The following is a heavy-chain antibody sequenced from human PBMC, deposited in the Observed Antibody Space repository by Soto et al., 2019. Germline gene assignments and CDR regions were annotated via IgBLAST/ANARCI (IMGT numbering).Heavy chain of an antibody. Sequence: EVQLVESGGGLIQPGGSLRLSCAASGFTVSSNYMSWVRQAPGKGLEWVPVIYSGGSTYYADSVKGRFTISRDNSKNTLYLQMNSLRAEDTAVYYCARDRRRYNWNFGDYYYDGMGVWGQGTTVTVSS. CDR1: GFTVSSNY. CDR2: IYSGGST. V-gene: IGHV3-53*01. CDR3: ARDRRRYNWNFGDYYYDGMGV. J-gene: IGHJ6*02. D-gene: IGHD1-7*01.